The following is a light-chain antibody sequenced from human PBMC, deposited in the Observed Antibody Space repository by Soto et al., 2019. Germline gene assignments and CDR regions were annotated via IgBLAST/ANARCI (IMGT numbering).Light chain of an antibody. J-gene: IGLJ2*01. CDR3: CSYAGSSTVV. CDR1: SSDVGSYNL. CDR2: EGS. V-gene: IGLV2-23*01. Sequence: SALTQPASVSGSPGQSITISCTGTSSDVGSYNLVSWYQQHPGKAPKLMIYEGSKRPSGVSNRFSGSKSANTASLTISGLQAEDEADYYCCSYAGSSTVVFGGGTKVTVL.